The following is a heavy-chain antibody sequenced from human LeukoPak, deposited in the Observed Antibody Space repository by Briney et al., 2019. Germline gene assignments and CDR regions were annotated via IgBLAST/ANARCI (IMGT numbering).Heavy chain of an antibody. Sequence: GGSLRLSCAASGFTFRSYWMSWVRQAPGKGLEWVANIKEDGSDKCCVDSVKGRFTISRDNVKESLYLQMNSLRVDDTAVYYCARGGYSYTWPPSYYYGMDVWGQGTTVTASS. CDR1: GFTFRSYW. V-gene: IGHV3-7*05. J-gene: IGHJ6*02. CDR2: IKEDGSDK. D-gene: IGHD3-16*02. CDR3: ARGGYSYTWPPSYYYGMDV.